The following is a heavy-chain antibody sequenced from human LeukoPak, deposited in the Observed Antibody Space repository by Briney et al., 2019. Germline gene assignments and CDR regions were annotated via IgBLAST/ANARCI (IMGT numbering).Heavy chain of an antibody. CDR3: AKDYSSSWYGLSVAGIFDY. CDR1: GFTFSSYA. V-gene: IGHV3-23*01. D-gene: IGHD6-13*01. CDR2: ISGSGGST. J-gene: IGHJ4*02. Sequence: GGSLRLSCAASGFTFSSYAMSWVRQAPGKGLEWVSAISGSGGSTYYADSVKGRFTISRDNSKNTLYLQMNSLRAEDTAVYYCAKDYSSSWYGLSVAGIFDYWGQGTLVTVSS.